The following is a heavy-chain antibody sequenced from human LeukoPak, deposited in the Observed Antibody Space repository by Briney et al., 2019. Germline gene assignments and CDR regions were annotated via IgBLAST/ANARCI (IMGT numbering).Heavy chain of an antibody. CDR1: GGSISGYY. V-gene: IGHV4-59*01. Sequence: ETLSLTCTVSGGSISGYYWSWIRQPPGKGLEWIGYTYYNGNTNYNASLKGRVTISVDTSKNQFSLNLNSVTAADTAVYYCARHEVCWGSTSCYYGPRQLSPPIDYWGQGTLVTVSS. CDR2: TYYNGNT. D-gene: IGHD2-2*01. J-gene: IGHJ4*02. CDR3: ARHEVCWGSTSCYYGPRQLSPPIDY.